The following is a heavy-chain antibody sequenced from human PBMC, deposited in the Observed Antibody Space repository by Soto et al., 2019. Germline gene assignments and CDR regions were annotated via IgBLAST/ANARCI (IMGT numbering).Heavy chain of an antibody. J-gene: IGHJ5*01. CDR2: IYWDDDK. CDR1: GLSLSTSGGA. Sequence: QITLKESGTTLVKPTQNLTLTCTFSGLSLSTSGGAVCWIRHPPGKALEWLALIYWDDDKRYNPSLKTRLTITKDSSTNQVVLTLTNMDLVDTASYYCAAYVSTRPAVWFESWGQGYQDIVSS. V-gene: IGHV2-5*02. D-gene: IGHD3-10*01. CDR3: AAYVSTRPAVWFES.